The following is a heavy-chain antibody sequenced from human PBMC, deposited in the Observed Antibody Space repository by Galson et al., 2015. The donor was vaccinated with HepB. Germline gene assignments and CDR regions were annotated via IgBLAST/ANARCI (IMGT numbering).Heavy chain of an antibody. CDR2: IYYSGDT. CDR1: GGSVSSGANY. V-gene: IGHV4-61*08. CDR3: AREGGTYYAVDLDY. D-gene: IGHD1-26*01. J-gene: IGHJ4*02. Sequence: SETLSLTCTVSGGSVSSGANYWTWIRQPPGKGLEWIGYIYYSGDTNYNPSLKSRVTISVDASKNQFSLRLSSVTAADAAVYYCAREGGTYYAVDLDYWGQGTLVAVSS.